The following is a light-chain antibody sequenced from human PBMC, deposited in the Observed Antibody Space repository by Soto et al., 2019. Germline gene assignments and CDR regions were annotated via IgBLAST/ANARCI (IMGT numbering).Light chain of an antibody. CDR1: QSVSSN. CDR3: QQYNNFPLT. CDR2: GAS. J-gene: IGKJ4*01. Sequence: EIVMTQSPATLSVSPGERATLSCRASQSVSSNLAWYQQKPGQAPRLLIYGASTRATGIPARFSGSGSGAEFTLTIGSLQSEDFAVYYCQQYNNFPLTFGGGTKVDIK. V-gene: IGKV3-15*01.